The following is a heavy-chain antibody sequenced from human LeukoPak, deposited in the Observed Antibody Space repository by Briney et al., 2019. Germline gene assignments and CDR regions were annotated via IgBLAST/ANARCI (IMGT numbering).Heavy chain of an antibody. CDR1: GGSSSHYY. V-gene: IGHV4-4*07. CDR2: IYPSGTT. D-gene: IGHD3-22*01. J-gene: IGHJ4*02. Sequence: SETLSLTCTVSGGSSSHYYWNWIRQPASKGLEWIGRIYPSGTTDYNPSLKSRVTMSVDTSKNQVSLKLSSVTAADTAVYYCARDSYDSSGYYIDYWGQGTLVTVSS. CDR3: ARDSYDSSGYYIDY.